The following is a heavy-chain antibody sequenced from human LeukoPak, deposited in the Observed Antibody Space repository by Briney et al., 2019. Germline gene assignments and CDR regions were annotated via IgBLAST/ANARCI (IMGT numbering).Heavy chain of an antibody. CDR3: ARAMRDTIFGVVISDAFDI. J-gene: IGHJ3*02. Sequence: VASVKVSCKASGYIFTGYYMHWVRQAPGQGLEWMGWINPNSGGTNYAQKFQGRVTMTRDTSISTAYMELSRLRSDDTAVYYCARAMRDTIFGVVISDAFDIWGQGTMVTVSS. CDR1: GYIFTGYY. CDR2: INPNSGGT. D-gene: IGHD3-3*01. V-gene: IGHV1-2*02.